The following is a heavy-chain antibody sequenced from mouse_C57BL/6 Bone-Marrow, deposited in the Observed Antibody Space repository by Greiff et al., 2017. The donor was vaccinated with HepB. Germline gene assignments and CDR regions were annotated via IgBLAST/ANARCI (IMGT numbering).Heavy chain of an antibody. D-gene: IGHD2-4*01. J-gene: IGHJ4*01. Sequence: VQLQQSGAELVRPGASVKLSCTASGFNIKDDYMHWVKQRPEQGLEWIGWIDPENGDTEYASKFQGKATITADTSSNTAYLQLSSLTSEDTAVYYCTTLYYEYDGYYAMDYWGQGTSVTVSS. CDR2: IDPENGDT. CDR3: TTLYYEYDGYYAMDY. CDR1: GFNIKDDY. V-gene: IGHV14-4*01.